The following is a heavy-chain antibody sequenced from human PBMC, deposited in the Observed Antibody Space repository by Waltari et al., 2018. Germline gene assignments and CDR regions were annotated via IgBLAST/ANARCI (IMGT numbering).Heavy chain of an antibody. CDR2: IYPADSNT. CDR1: GYTFNYYW. CDR3: ARVSARFVGIDY. J-gene: IGHJ4*02. D-gene: IGHD6-6*01. V-gene: IGHV5-51*01. Sequence: EVQLVQSGAEVKKPGESLNISCKASGYTFNYYWIAWVRQMPEKGLQWMGIIYPADSNTIYSPSFQCQVTISADKSTRTAYLQWNSLKASDTAMYYCARVSARFVGIDYWGQGSLVTVSS.